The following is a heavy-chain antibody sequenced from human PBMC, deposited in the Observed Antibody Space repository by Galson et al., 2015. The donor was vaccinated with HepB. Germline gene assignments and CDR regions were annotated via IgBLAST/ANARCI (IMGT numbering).Heavy chain of an antibody. V-gene: IGHV3-23*01. CDR2: ISGSGGST. CDR3: AKTYDPTPLTYNWFDP. CDR1: GFTFSSYA. Sequence: SLRLSCAASGFTFSSYAMSWVRQAPGKGLEWVSAISGSGGSTYYADSVKGQFTISRDNSKNTLYLQMNSLRAEDTAVYYCAKTYDPTPLTYNWFDPWGQGTLVTVSS. J-gene: IGHJ5*02. D-gene: IGHD3-3*01.